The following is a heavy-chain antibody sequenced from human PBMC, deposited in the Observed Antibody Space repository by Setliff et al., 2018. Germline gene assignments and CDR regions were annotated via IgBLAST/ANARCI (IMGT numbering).Heavy chain of an antibody. CDR1: GFTFSRFW. D-gene: IGHD3-22*01. Sequence: LRLSCAASGFTFSRFWMNWVRQAPGKGLEWVANIKQDGNNKDHADSVKGRFTISRDNSKNTLYLQMNSLRPEDTAIYYCATSTIITYYFDSWGQGTLVTVSS. J-gene: IGHJ4*02. CDR2: IKQDGNNK. CDR3: ATSTIITYYFDS. V-gene: IGHV3-7*03.